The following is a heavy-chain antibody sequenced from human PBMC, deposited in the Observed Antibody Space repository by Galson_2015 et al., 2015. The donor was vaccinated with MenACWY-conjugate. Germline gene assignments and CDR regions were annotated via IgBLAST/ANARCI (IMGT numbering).Heavy chain of an antibody. J-gene: IGHJ4*02. CDR2: IKRKSDGGAT. CDR3: TTVMYYYESSGMDY. V-gene: IGHV3-15*07. D-gene: IGHD3-22*01. CDR1: GFTFSNAW. Sequence: SLRLSCAASGFTFSNAWMNWVRQAPGKGLEWVGRIKRKSDGGATDYAAPVKGRFTISRDDSQNMLYLQMSSLKTEDTAVYYCTTVMYYYESSGMDYWGQGTLVTVSS.